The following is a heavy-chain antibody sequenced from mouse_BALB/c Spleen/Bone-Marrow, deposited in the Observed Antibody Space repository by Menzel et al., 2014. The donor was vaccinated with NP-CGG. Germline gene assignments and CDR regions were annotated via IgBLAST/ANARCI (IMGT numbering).Heavy chain of an antibody. D-gene: IGHD2-3*01. J-gene: IGHJ4*01. CDR2: ILPGGGST. CDR3: ARSDGYYYAMDY. Sequence: QVQLQQSGAELMKPGASVKISCKATGYTFSSYWIEWVKQRPGHGLEWIGEILPGGGSTNYNEKFKGKATFTADTSSNTAYMQLSSLTSEDSAVYYCARSDGYYYAMDYWGQGTSVTVSS. CDR1: GYTFSSYW. V-gene: IGHV1-9*01.